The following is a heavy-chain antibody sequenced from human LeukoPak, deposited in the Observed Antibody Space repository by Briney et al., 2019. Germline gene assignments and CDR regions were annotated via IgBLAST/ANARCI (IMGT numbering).Heavy chain of an antibody. Sequence: GGSLRLSCAASGFTFSSYAMHWVRQAPGKGLEWVAVISYDGSNKYYADSVKGRFTISRDNSKNTLYLQMNSLRAEDTAVYYCARGIRTYSSSQRNLDYWGQGTLVTVSS. CDR2: ISYDGSNK. V-gene: IGHV3-30*04. D-gene: IGHD6-6*01. CDR3: ARGIRTYSSSQRNLDY. CDR1: GFTFSSYA. J-gene: IGHJ4*02.